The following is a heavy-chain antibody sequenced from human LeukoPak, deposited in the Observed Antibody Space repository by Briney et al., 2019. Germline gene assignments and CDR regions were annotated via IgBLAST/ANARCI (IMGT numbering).Heavy chain of an antibody. J-gene: IGHJ6*02. V-gene: IGHV3-23*01. CDR1: GFTSIAYA. CDR2: ISGGGVTT. Sequence: GGSLRLSCVGSGFTSIAYALTWARQAPGKGLEWVSGISGGGVTTYYADSVKGRFTISRDNAKNSLHLQINSLRDEDTAVYYCAIRGYYDTTYAYDYHAMDVWGQGTAVTVSS. D-gene: IGHD3-22*01. CDR3: AIRGYYDTTYAYDYHAMDV.